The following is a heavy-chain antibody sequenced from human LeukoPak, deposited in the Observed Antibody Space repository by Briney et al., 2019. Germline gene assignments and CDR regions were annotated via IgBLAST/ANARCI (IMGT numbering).Heavy chain of an antibody. V-gene: IGHV4-4*07. CDR1: GFTFSSYA. CDR2: ISKSGST. J-gene: IGHJ4*02. CDR3: AKDGTRPFYGSGSYYNYFDS. D-gene: IGHD3-10*01. Sequence: GSLRLSCASSGFTFSSYAMSWIRQPAGKRLEWIGRISKSGSTNYNPSLKSRVTMSVDTSRNQLSLKLSSVTAADTAVYYCAKDGTRPFYGSGSYYNYFDSWGQGTLVTVSS.